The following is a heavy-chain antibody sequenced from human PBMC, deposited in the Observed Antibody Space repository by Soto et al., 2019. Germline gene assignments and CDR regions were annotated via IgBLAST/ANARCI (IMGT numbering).Heavy chain of an antibody. Sequence: VASVKVSCKASGYTFTSYAMHWVRQAPGQRLEWMGWINAGNGNTKYSQKFQGRVTITRDTSASTAYMELSSLRSEDTAVYYCARDVLYYDFWSGYYTPYDYWGQGTLVTVSS. CDR2: INAGNGNT. J-gene: IGHJ4*02. CDR1: GYTFTSYA. CDR3: ARDVLYYDFWSGYYTPYDY. V-gene: IGHV1-3*01. D-gene: IGHD3-3*01.